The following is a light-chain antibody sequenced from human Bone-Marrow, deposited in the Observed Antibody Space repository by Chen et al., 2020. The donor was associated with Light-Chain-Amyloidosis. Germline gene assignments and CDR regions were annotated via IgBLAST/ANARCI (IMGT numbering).Light chain of an antibody. Sequence: SYELTQPPSVSVSPGQTARITCSGDDLPTKYAYWYQQKPGQAPVLVIHRDTERPSGISELFSGSSSGTTATLTISEVQAEDEAGYHCQSADSSGTYEVIFGGGTKLTVL. J-gene: IGLJ2*01. V-gene: IGLV3-25*03. CDR3: QSADSSGTYEVI. CDR2: RDT. CDR1: DLPTKY.